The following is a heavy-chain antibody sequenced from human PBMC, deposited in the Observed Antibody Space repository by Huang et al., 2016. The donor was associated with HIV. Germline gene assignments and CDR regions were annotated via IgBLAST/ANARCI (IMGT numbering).Heavy chain of an antibody. D-gene: IGHD6-19*01. V-gene: IGHV3-30*18. CDR3: AKDQGQWLAYFDS. CDR2: NAADGSGQ. Sequence: VRLVQSGGGVVQPGRSLRLSCAASGITFRNYAMHWVRQAPGKGREWVAGNAADGSGQYYVDSVKGRFIIAKDNSNETLFLEMRSLKSEDTAVYFCAKDQGQWLAYFDSWGQGTLVTVSS. CDR1: GITFRNYA. J-gene: IGHJ4*02.